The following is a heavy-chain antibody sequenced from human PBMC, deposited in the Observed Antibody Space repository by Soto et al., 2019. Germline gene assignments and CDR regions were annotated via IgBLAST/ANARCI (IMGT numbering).Heavy chain of an antibody. J-gene: IGHJ6*02. CDR2: INSDGSST. CDR1: GFTFSSYW. D-gene: IGHD3-10*01. Sequence: EVQLVESGGGLVQPGGSLRLSCAASGFTFSSYWMHWVRQAPGKGLVWVSRINSDGSSTSYADSVKGRFTISRDNAKNTLYLQMNSLRAEDTAVYYCAKVTGVGELYGPEYYYYGMDVWGQGTTVTVSS. V-gene: IGHV3-74*01. CDR3: AKVTGVGELYGPEYYYYGMDV.